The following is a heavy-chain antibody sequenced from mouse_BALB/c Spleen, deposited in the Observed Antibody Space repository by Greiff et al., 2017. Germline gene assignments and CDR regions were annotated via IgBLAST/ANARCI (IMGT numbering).Heavy chain of an antibody. CDR3: ARSYYGYDDDLSFDY. D-gene: IGHD2-2*01. CDR1: GFNIKDTY. Sequence: VQLKESGAELVKPGASVKLSCTASGFNIKDTYMHWVKQRPEQGLEWIGRIDPANGNTKYDPKFQGKATITADTSSNTAYLQLSSLTSEDTAVYYCARSYYGYDDDLSFDYWGQGTTLTVSS. CDR2: IDPANGNT. J-gene: IGHJ2*01. V-gene: IGHV14-3*02.